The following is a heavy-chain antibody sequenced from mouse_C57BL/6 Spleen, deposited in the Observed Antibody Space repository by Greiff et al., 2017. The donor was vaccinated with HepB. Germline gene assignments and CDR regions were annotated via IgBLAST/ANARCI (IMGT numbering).Heavy chain of an antibody. D-gene: IGHD2-1*01. Sequence: EVKLMESGGGLVKPGGSLKLSCAASGFTFSSYAMSWVRQTPEKRLEWVATISDGGSYTYYPDNVKGRFPISRDNAKNDLYLQMSHLKSEDTAMYYCAREGNAWFAYWGQGTLVTVSA. CDR2: ISDGGSYT. V-gene: IGHV5-4*01. CDR3: AREGNAWFAY. CDR1: GFTFSSYA. J-gene: IGHJ3*01.